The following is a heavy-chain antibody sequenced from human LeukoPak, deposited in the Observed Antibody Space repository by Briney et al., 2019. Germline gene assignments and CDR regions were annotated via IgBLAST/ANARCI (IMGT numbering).Heavy chain of an antibody. CDR3: ARSRTNPSGEVRGSDYYYYGMDV. J-gene: IGHJ6*02. D-gene: IGHD3-10*01. CDR1: GGSFSGYY. Sequence: SETLSLTCAVYGGSFSGYYWSWIRQPPGKGLEWIGEINHSGSTNYNPSLKSRVTISVDTSKNQFSLKLSSVTAADTAVYYCARSRTNPSGEVRGSDYYYYGMDVWGQGTTVTVSS. V-gene: IGHV4-34*01. CDR2: INHSGST.